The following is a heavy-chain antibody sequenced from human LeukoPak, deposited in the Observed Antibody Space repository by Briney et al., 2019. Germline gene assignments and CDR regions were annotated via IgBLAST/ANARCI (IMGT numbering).Heavy chain of an antibody. CDR2: INPNSGGT. Sequence: ASVKVSCKASGYTFTGYYMHWVRQAPGQGLEWMGWINPNSGGTNYAQKFQGRVTMTRDTPISTAYMELSRLRSDDTAVYYCARGLRYYCSGGSCPLDYWGQGTLVTVSS. D-gene: IGHD2-15*01. V-gene: IGHV1-2*02. CDR1: GYTFTGYY. CDR3: ARGLRYYCSGGSCPLDY. J-gene: IGHJ4*02.